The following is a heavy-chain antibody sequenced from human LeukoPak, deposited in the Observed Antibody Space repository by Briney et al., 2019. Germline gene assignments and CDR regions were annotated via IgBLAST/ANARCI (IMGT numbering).Heavy chain of an antibody. D-gene: IGHD6-19*01. CDR3: ARDEQDYGSGWTGFGP. Sequence: PSETLSLTCTVSGGSISSYYWSWIRQPPGKGLEWIGYIYYSGNTNYNSSLESRVTISVDTSKNQFSLKLRSVTAADTAMYYCARDEQDYGSGWTGFGPWGQGTPVTVSS. CDR2: IYYSGNT. CDR1: GGSISSYY. V-gene: IGHV4-59*01. J-gene: IGHJ5*02.